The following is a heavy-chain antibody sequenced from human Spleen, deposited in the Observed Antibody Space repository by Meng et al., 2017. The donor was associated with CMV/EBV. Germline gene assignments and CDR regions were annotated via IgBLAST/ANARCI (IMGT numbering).Heavy chain of an antibody. D-gene: IGHD3-10*01. V-gene: IGHV4/OR15-8*02. CDR2: IDHTGIT. CDR3: ATTSGYGSGSYFD. J-gene: IGHJ4*02. CDR1: RCYISGSGC. Sequence: CNASRCYISGSGCSTWIRQPPERGQGWSGNIDHTGITDYITTLKNRVTLSIDKSKTQVSLKVSSVTAADTAVYYCATTSGYGSGSYFDWGQGTLVTVSS.